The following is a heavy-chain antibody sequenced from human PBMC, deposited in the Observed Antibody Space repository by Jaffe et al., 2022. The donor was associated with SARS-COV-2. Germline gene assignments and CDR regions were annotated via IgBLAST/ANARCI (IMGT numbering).Heavy chain of an antibody. V-gene: IGHV4-59*01. Sequence: QVQLQESGPGLVKPSETLSLTCTVSGGSISSYYWSWIRQPPGKGLEWIGYIYYSGSTNYNPSLKSRVTISVDTSKNQFSLKLSSVTAADTAVYYCASSPNTMSTGYYYYGMDVWGQGTTVTVSS. D-gene: IGHD3-10*02. CDR2: IYYSGST. J-gene: IGHJ6*02. CDR1: GGSISSYY. CDR3: ASSPNTMSTGYYYYGMDV.